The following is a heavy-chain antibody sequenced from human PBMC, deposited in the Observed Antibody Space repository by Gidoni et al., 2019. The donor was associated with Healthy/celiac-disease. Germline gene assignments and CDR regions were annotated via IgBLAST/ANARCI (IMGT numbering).Heavy chain of an antibody. D-gene: IGHD6-13*01. CDR3: ARVVAAAGYAFDI. CDR2: IIPILGRA. CDR1: GGTFRSYA. Sequence: QVQLVQSGAEVKKPGSSVKVPCQASGGTFRSYAISWVRQAPGQGLEWMGRIIPILGRANYAQKFQGRVTITADKSTSTAYMELSSLRSEDTAVYYCARVVAAAGYAFDIWGQGTMVTVSS. J-gene: IGHJ3*02. V-gene: IGHV1-69*09.